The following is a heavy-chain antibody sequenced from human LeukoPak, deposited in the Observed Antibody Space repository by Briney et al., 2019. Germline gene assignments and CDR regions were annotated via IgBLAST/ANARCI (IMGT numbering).Heavy chain of an antibody. Sequence: ASVKVSCKASGYAFTGDYMHWVRQAPGQGLEWMGWINPNSGGTNYAQKFQGRVTMTRDTSISTAYMELSRLRSDDTAVYYCAGGVDTAMVTNWFDPWGQGTLVTVSS. CDR3: AGGVDTAMVTNWFDP. CDR1: GYAFTGDY. V-gene: IGHV1-2*02. D-gene: IGHD5-18*01. CDR2: INPNSGGT. J-gene: IGHJ5*02.